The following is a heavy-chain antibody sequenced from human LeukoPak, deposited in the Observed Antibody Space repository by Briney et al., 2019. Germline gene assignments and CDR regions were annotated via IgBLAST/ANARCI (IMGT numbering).Heavy chain of an antibody. CDR1: GFTFSTYG. Sequence: PGRSLRLSCAASGFTFSTYGLHWVRQAPGKGLEWVALIWYDGSNKYYAVSVKGRFTISRDNSKNTLYLQMNSLRAEDTAVYYCAREKQKYSSGWYCLDYWGQGTLVTVSS. CDR2: IWYDGSNK. CDR3: AREKQKYSSGWYCLDY. V-gene: IGHV3-33*01. J-gene: IGHJ4*02. D-gene: IGHD6-19*01.